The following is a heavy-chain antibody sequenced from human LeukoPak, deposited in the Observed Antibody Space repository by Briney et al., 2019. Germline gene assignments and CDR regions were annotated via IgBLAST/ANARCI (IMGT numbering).Heavy chain of an antibody. D-gene: IGHD2-2*01. Sequence: PSETLSLTCTVSGGSISSYYWSWIRQPPGKGLEWIGYIYYSGSPNYNPSLKSRVTISVDTSKNQFSLKLSSVTAADTAVYYCARGGFGGRGYCSSTSCRYKNWFDPWGQGTLVTVSS. CDR3: ARGGFGGRGYCSSTSCRYKNWFDP. J-gene: IGHJ5*02. V-gene: IGHV4-59*01. CDR2: IYYSGSP. CDR1: GGSISSYY.